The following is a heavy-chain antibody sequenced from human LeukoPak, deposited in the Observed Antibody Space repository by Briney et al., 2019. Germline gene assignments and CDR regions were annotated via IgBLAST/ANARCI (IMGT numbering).Heavy chain of an antibody. CDR1: GFTFGSYG. CDR3: AKDRGGAMATDY. D-gene: IGHD5-24*01. V-gene: IGHV3-30*02. J-gene: IGHJ4*02. Sequence: PGGSLRLSCAASGFTFGSYGMHWVRQAPGKGLEWVAFIRYDGSNKYYADSVKGRFTISRDNSKNTLYLQMNSLRAEDTAVYYCAKDRGGAMATDYWGQGTLVTVSS. CDR2: IRYDGSNK.